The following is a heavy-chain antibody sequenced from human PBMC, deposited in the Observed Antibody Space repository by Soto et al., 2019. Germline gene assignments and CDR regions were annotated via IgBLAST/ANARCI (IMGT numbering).Heavy chain of an antibody. CDR1: GFTFSTYG. V-gene: IGHV3-33*01. CDR2: IWYDGSHK. CDR3: ARAVGPFDY. Sequence: QVQLVEFGGGVVQPGRSLRLSCAASGFTFSTYGMHWVRQAPGTGLEWVAVIWYDGSHKDYADSVKGRFTISRDNSKNTLYLQMNSLRVEDTAVYYCARAVGPFDYWGQGTLVAVSS. D-gene: IGHD1-26*01. J-gene: IGHJ4*02.